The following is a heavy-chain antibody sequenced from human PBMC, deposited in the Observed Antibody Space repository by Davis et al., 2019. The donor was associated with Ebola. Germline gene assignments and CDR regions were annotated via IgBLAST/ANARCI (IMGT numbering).Heavy chain of an antibody. CDR2: SYNSGTL. Sequence: PSETLSLTCRVSGDSTGSFSWSCIRQHPGKGLQWIGLSYNSGTLNYNPSLKSRVTIAVDTSKNQFSLELNSVTDADTAVYYCARGTFGVRSGSYDHYPHMDVWGKGTTVTGS. CDR3: ARGTFGVRSGSYDHYPHMDV. CDR1: GDSTGSFS. V-gene: IGHV4-59*01. J-gene: IGHJ6*03. D-gene: IGHD3-3*01.